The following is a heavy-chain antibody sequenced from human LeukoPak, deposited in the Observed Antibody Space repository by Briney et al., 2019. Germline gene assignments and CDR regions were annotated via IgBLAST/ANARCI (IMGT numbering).Heavy chain of an antibody. CDR2: INHSGST. V-gene: IGHV4-4*02. Sequence: SETLSLTCAVSGGSISSSNWWSWVRQPPGKGLEWIGEINHSGSTNYNPSLKSRVTISVDTSKNQFSLKLSSVTAADTAVYYCARSEGGYSGYDFDYWGQGTLVTVSS. D-gene: IGHD5-12*01. CDR3: ARSEGGYSGYDFDY. J-gene: IGHJ4*02. CDR1: GGSISSSNW.